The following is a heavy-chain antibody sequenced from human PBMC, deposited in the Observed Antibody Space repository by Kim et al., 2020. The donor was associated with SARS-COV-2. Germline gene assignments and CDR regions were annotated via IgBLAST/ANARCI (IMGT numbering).Heavy chain of an antibody. CDR1: GDIFNNIA. V-gene: IGHV1-69*13. CDR2: ILEVFGTP. CDR3: AKEGQRVGTSGWY. D-gene: IGHD6-19*01. J-gene: IGHJ2*01. Sequence: SVKVSCKASGDIFNNIAFTWVRQTPGQGLEWMGGILEVFGTPNYAEKFQGRVTISADESKNTVYLEMNNLRSDDTAVYYCAKEGQRVGTSGWY.